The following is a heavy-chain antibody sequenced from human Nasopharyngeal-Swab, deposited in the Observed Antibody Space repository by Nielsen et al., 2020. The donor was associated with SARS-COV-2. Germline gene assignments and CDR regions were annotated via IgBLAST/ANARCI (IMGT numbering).Heavy chain of an antibody. Sequence: GESLKISCAASGFTFSSYAMSWVRQAPGKGLEWVSAISGSGGSTYYADSVKGRFTISRDNSKNTLYLQMNSLRAEDTAVYYCVRGFHSSGYCDVFDIWGQGTMVTVSS. CDR1: GFTFSSYA. D-gene: IGHD3-22*01. CDR3: VRGFHSSGYCDVFDI. V-gene: IGHV3-23*01. J-gene: IGHJ3*02. CDR2: ISGSGGST.